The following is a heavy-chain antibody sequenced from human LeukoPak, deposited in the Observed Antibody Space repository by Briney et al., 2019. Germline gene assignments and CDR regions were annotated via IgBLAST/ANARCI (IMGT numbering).Heavy chain of an antibody. CDR3: AKDRMAAAGRQDIWNY. V-gene: IGHV3-23*01. CDR2: ISGSGDRT. J-gene: IGHJ4*02. CDR1: GFTFSSYA. D-gene: IGHD6-25*01. Sequence: GGSLRLSCAASGFTFSSYAMTWVRQAPGKGLGWVSGISGSGDRTYYADSVKGRFTISRDNSKNTLYLEMNGLTAEDSAVYYCAKDRMAAAGRQDIWNYWVQGTLVTVSS.